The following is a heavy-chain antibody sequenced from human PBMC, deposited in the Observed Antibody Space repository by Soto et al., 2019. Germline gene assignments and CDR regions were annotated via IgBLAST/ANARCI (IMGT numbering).Heavy chain of an antibody. Sequence: QVQLVQSGAEVKKPGSSVKVSCKASGGTFSSYAISWVRQAPGQGLEWMGGIIPIFGTANYAQKFQGRVTITADESTSTAYMELISLRCEDTAVYYWWWCYPSTTFDYWGQGTLVTVSS. D-gene: IGHD2-21*01. CDR3: WWCYPSTTFDY. CDR1: GGTFSSYA. CDR2: IIPIFGTA. J-gene: IGHJ4*02. V-gene: IGHV1-69*01.